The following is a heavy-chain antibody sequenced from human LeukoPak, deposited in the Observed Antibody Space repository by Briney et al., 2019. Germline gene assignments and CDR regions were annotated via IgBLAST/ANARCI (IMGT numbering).Heavy chain of an antibody. CDR1: GYTFTSYD. CDR3: ARGVGATFGYALDI. D-gene: IGHD1-26*01. CDR2: MNPNSGNT. V-gene: IGHV1-8*01. J-gene: IGHJ3*02. Sequence: ASVKVSCKASGYTFTSYDINWVRQATGQGLEWMGWMNPNSGNTGYAQKFQGRVTMTRNTSISTAYMELSSLRSEDTAVYYCARGVGATFGYALDIWGQGTMVTVSS.